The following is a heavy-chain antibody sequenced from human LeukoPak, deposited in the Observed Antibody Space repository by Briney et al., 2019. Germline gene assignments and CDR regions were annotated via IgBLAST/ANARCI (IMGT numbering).Heavy chain of an antibody. J-gene: IGHJ4*02. CDR3: VKDSPPRYSGSPPAY. Sequence: PGGSLRLSCAASGFAFSDYYMSWIRQAPGKGLEWASYISSSGSTIYYADSVKGRFTISRDNAKNSLYLQMSSLRADDTAVYYCVKDSPPRYSGSPPAYWGRGTLVTVSS. CDR2: ISSSGSTI. D-gene: IGHD1-26*01. CDR1: GFAFSDYY. V-gene: IGHV3-11*01.